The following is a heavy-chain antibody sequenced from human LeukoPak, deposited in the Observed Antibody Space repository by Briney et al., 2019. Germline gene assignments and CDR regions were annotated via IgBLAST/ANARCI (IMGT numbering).Heavy chain of an antibody. V-gene: IGHV3-30*04. J-gene: IGHJ3*02. CDR1: GFNLKIYP. Sequence: GGSLRLSCAASGFNLKIYPMHWVRQAPGKGLEWLSVISHDGSDKNNADSVKGRFIISRDNSKNTIYLQLNSLRPEDTAMYYCAREGVQTTVDAFDIWGLGAMVIVSS. D-gene: IGHD4-17*01. CDR2: ISHDGSDK. CDR3: AREGVQTTVDAFDI.